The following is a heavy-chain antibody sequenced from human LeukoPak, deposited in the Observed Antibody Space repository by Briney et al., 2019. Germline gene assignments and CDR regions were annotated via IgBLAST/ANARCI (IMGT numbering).Heavy chain of an antibody. CDR3: VRPGQSNWWVYFNY. CDR2: IDTSGSN. J-gene: IGHJ4*02. CDR1: GGSSSTYY. V-gene: IGHV4-4*08. Sequence: PSETLSLTCTASGGSSSTYYLTWIRLPPGKGLEWIAYIDTSGSNNYTPSVKSRVTMSVDTSKNQFSLRLSSVAAADTAVYYCVRPGQSNWWVYFNYWGQGTVVTVSS. D-gene: IGHD2-15*01.